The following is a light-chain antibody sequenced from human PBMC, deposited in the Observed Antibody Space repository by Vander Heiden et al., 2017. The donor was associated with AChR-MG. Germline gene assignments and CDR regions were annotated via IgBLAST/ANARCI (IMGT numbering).Light chain of an antibody. CDR2: EVS. CDR3: CSYTGSSPYV. V-gene: IGLV2-23*02. Sequence: SAPPTPPSASGWPARSITISCTGTSSDVGSYNLVSWYQQHPGKAPKLMIYEVSKRPSGVSNRFSGSKSGNTASLTISGLQAEDEADYYCCSYTGSSPYVFGTGTKVTVL. CDR1: SSDVGSYNL. J-gene: IGLJ1*01.